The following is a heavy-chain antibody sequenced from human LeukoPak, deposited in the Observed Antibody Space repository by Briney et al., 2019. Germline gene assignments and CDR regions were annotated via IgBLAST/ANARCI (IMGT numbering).Heavy chain of an antibody. CDR1: GFTFSSYG. D-gene: IGHD2-15*01. V-gene: IGHV3-NL1*01. Sequence: PGGSLRLSCAASGFTFSSYGMHWVRQAPGKGLEWVSAFSASGSTYYADSVKGRFTISRDNSKNTLYLQMNSLRAEDTAVYYCAKDFALLGYCSGGTCHAGDSWGQGTLVTVSS. CDR3: AKDFALLGYCSGGTCHAGDS. J-gene: IGHJ4*02. CDR2: FSASGST.